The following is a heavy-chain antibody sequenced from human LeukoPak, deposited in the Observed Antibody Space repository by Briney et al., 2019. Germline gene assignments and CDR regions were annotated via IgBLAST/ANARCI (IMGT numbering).Heavy chain of an antibody. D-gene: IGHD2-2*01. J-gene: IGHJ4*02. CDR2: IYPGDSDT. Sequence: GESLKISCKGSGYSFTNYWIGWVRQKPGKGLEWMGIIYPGDSDTRYSPSFQGQVTISADKSITTAYLQWSSLKASDTAMYYCARRGYCATTTCYRLFDYWGQGTLVTVSS. CDR1: GYSFTNYW. CDR3: ARRGYCATTTCYRLFDY. V-gene: IGHV5-51*01.